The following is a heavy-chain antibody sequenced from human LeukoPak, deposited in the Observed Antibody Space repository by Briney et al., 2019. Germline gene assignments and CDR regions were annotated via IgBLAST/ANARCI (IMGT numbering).Heavy chain of an antibody. CDR2: IDGGGSST. CDR1: GITFSNHW. CDR3: ARGPGSSGGAYVGDY. D-gene: IGHD3-22*01. V-gene: IGHV3-74*01. Sequence: GSLRLSCVASGITFSNHWMHWVRQVPGKGLVWVSRIDGGGSSTSYADSVKGRFSISRDNGENTLYLQMNSLRVEDTAVYYCARGPGSSGGAYVGDYWGHGTLVTVSS. J-gene: IGHJ4*01.